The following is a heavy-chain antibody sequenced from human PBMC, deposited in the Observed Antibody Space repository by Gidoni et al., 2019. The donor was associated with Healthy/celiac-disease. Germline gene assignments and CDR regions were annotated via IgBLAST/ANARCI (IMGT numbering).Heavy chain of an antibody. CDR1: GGSISSSSYY. D-gene: IGHD5-18*01. J-gene: IGHJ4*02. V-gene: IGHV4-39*01. CDR2: IYYSGST. CDR3: ARLGYSYGYLGLEDY. Sequence: QLQLQESGPGLVKPSETLSLTCTVSGGSISSSSYYWGWIRQPPGKGLEWIGSIYYSGSTYYTPSLKSRVTISVDTSKNQFSLKLSSVTAADTAVYYCARLGYSYGYLGLEDYWGQGTLVTVSS.